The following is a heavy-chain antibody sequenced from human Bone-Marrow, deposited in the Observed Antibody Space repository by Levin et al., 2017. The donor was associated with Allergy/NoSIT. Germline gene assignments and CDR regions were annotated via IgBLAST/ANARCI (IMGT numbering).Heavy chain of an antibody. CDR1: GFTFSSYS. CDR2: MSSSSSTI. J-gene: IGHJ4*02. CDR3: AREYWNDVGLGY. Sequence: GGSLRLSCAASGFTFSSYSMNWVRQAPGEGLEWVSYMSSSSSTIYYADSVKGRFTISRDNAKNSLYLQMNSLRAEDTAVYYCAREYWNDVGLGYWGQGTLVTVSS. V-gene: IGHV3-48*04. D-gene: IGHD1-1*01.